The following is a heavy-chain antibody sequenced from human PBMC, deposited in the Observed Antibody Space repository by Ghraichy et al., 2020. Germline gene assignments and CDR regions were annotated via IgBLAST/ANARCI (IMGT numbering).Heavy chain of an antibody. CDR1: GGSISSGGYY. D-gene: IGHD3-3*01. CDR3: ARLPLNTIFGWIDP. CDR2: IYYSGST. V-gene: IGHV4-31*03. J-gene: IGHJ5*02. Sequence: SQTLSLTCTVSGGSISSGGYYWSWIRQHPGKGLEWIGYIYYSGSTYYNPSLKSRVTISVDTSKNQFSLKLSSVTAADTAVYYCARLPLNTIFGWIDPWGQGTLVTVSS.